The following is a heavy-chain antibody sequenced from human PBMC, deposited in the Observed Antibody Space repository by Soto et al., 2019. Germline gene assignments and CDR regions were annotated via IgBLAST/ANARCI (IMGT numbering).Heavy chain of an antibody. CDR1: GFTFSTYW. Sequence: GGPLGLCCPASGFTFSTYWMSWVRQAPGKGLEWVANIKQDGSEKYYVDSVKGRFTISRDNAKNSLYLQMNSLRAEDAAVYYCPRTHGAYPYYLASWG. J-gene: IGHJ5*01. D-gene: IGHD1-26*01. CDR2: IKQDGSEK. V-gene: IGHV3-7*03. CDR3: PRTHGAYPYYLAS.